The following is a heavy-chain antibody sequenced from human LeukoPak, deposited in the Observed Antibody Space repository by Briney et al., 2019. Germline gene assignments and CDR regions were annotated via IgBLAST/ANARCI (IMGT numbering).Heavy chain of an antibody. CDR1: GFTVSSNY. V-gene: IGHV3-53*01. D-gene: IGHD3-22*01. CDR2: IYTGGST. Sequence: PGGSLRLSCAASGFTVSSNYMSWVRQAPGKGLEWVSVIYTGGSTYYADSVKGRFTISRDNSKNTLYLQMNSLRAEDTAVYYCAKASAMIVVVSKHFDYWGQGTLVTVSS. CDR3: AKASAMIVVVSKHFDY. J-gene: IGHJ4*02.